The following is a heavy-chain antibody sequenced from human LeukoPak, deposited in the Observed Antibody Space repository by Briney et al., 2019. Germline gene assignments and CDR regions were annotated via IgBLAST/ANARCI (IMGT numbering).Heavy chain of an antibody. CDR2: IWPADFTT. CDR1: GYIFTNYW. D-gene: IGHD4/OR15-4a*01. V-gene: IGHV5-51*01. CDR3: ARPEYGACDY. Sequence: PGESLKISCKGSGYIFTNYWNGWVRQVPGKGLEWVGIIWPADFTTKYSPSFQGQVTISVDKSISTAYLQRSSLEASDTAMYYCARPEYGACDYWGQGTLVTVSS. J-gene: IGHJ4*02.